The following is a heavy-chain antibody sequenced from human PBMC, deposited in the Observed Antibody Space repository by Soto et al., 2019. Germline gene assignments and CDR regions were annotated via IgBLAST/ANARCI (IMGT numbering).Heavy chain of an antibody. J-gene: IGHJ3*02. Sequence: QVQLVQSGAEVKKPGASVKVSCKASGYTFTSYGISWVRQAPGQGLEWMGWISAYNGNTNYAQKLQGXXTXTXATPKSTDYMELRSLRSDDTAVYYCAREMAADAFDIWGQGTMVTVSS. D-gene: IGHD6-19*01. CDR2: ISAYNGNT. CDR1: GYTFTSYG. CDR3: AREMAADAFDI. V-gene: IGHV1-18*01.